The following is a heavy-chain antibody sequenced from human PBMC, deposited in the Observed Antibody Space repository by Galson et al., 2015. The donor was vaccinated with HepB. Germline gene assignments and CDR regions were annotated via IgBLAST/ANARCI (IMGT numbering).Heavy chain of an antibody. Sequence: SLRLSCAASGFSFSNYGFHWVRQAPGKGLEWVALISFDGSKIFYADSVKGRFTISRDNSRKTVFLQVDTLRTEDTAVYYCVSSGVFDYWGQGTLVIVSS. J-gene: IGHJ4*02. CDR1: GFSFSNYG. CDR3: VSSGVFDY. D-gene: IGHD6-6*01. CDR2: ISFDGSKI. V-gene: IGHV3-30*03.